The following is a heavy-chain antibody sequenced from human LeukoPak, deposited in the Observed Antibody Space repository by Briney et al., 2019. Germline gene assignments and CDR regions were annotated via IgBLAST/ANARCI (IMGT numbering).Heavy chain of an antibody. Sequence: SETLSLTCTVSGGSISSYYWSWFRQPPGKGLEWIGYIYNSGSTYYNPSLMSRVTISVDTSNNQFSLKLSSVTAADTTVYFCARQGPLYYFDYWDQETLVTVSS. V-gene: IGHV4-59*08. CDR3: ARQGPLYYFDY. CDR1: GGSISSYY. CDR2: IYNSGST. J-gene: IGHJ4*02.